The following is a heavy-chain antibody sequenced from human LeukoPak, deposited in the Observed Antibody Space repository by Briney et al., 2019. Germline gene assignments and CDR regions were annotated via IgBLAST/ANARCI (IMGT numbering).Heavy chain of an antibody. CDR1: GGSFNGYH. CDR3: ARYCTVGSCLDY. Sequence: SETLSLTCAVFGGSFNGYHWSWIRQPPGKGLEWIGYISNSGGTNYNPSLKSRVTISEDTSKNHFSLKLSSVTAADTAVYYCARYCTVGSCLDYWGQGTLVTVSS. V-gene: IGHV4-59*08. D-gene: IGHD2-15*01. CDR2: ISNSGGT. J-gene: IGHJ4*02.